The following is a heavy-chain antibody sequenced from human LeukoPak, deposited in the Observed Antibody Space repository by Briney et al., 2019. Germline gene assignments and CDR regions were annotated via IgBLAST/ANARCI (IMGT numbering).Heavy chain of an antibody. D-gene: IGHD3-22*01. CDR2: ISGSGGST. V-gene: IGHV3-23*01. Sequence: GGSLRLSXAASGFTFSSYAMSWVRQAPGKGLEWVSAISGSGGSTYYADSVKGRFTISRDNSKNTLYLQMNSLRAEDTAVYYCAKFLVVTPYYFDYWGQGTLVTVSS. J-gene: IGHJ4*02. CDR1: GFTFSSYA. CDR3: AKFLVVTPYYFDY.